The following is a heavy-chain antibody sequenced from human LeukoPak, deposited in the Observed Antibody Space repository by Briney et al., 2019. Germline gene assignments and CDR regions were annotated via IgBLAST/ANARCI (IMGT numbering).Heavy chain of an antibody. CDR2: NSQHGSNK. J-gene: IGHJ4*02. CDR3: ARARAIAVAPPGY. CDR1: GFTFSSYG. V-gene: IGHV3-30*03. D-gene: IGHD6-19*01. Sequence: PGGSLRLSCEASGFTFSSYGMHWVRRAPGKGLERMTVNSQHGSNKYYVDSVRARFTISRDNAKNSLYLQMNSLRAEDTAVYYCARARAIAVAPPGYWGQGTLLTVSS.